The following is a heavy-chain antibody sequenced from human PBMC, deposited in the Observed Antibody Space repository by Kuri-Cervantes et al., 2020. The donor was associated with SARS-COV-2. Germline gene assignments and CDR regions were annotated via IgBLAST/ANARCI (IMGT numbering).Heavy chain of an antibody. J-gene: IGHJ6*03. V-gene: IGHV4-4*07. CDR2: IYTSGST. Sequence: SETLSLTCTVSGGSISSYYWSWIRQPAGKGLEWIGRIYTSGSTNYNPSLKSRATMSVDTSKNQFSLKLSSVTAADTAAYYCARDLPSDYTYYYYYMDVWGKGTTVTVSS. CDR3: ARDLPSDYTYYYYYMDV. CDR1: GGSISSYY. D-gene: IGHD4/OR15-4a*01.